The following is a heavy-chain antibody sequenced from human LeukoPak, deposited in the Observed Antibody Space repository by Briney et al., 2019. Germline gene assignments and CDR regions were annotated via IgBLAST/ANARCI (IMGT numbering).Heavy chain of an antibody. V-gene: IGHV3-23*01. Sequence: GGSLRLSCAASGFTFSSYAMSWVRQAPGKGLEWVSAISGSGGSTYYADSVKGRFTISRDNSKNTLYLQMKSLRAEDTAVYYCAKTVTYYYDSSGNYYFDYWGQGTLVTVSS. CDR1: GFTFSSYA. CDR3: AKTVTYYYDSSGNYYFDY. D-gene: IGHD3-22*01. CDR2: ISGSGGST. J-gene: IGHJ4*02.